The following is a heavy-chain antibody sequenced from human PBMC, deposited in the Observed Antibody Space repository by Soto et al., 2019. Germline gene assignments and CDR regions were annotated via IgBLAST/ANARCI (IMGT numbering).Heavy chain of an antibody. CDR3: AADTFYYTSTF. V-gene: IGHV3-11*01. CDR2: ISSGGTSTAT. CDR1: GFKFSDHY. Sequence: GVSLRLSCAASGFKFSDHYMTWIRQAPGKGLEWVSKISSGGTSTATYYADSVKGRFTVSRDNAKKSLYLQMNSLRVEDTALYYCAADTFYYTSTFWGQGTLVTVSS. D-gene: IGHD3-22*01. J-gene: IGHJ1*01.